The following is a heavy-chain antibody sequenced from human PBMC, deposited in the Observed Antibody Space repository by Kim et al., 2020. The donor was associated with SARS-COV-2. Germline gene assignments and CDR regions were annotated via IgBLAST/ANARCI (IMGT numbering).Heavy chain of an antibody. CDR3: ARDRDGYKSFDF. J-gene: IGHJ4*02. CDR1: GFTFSDNY. CDR2: INSSGRT. D-gene: IGHD5-12*01. Sequence: GGSLRLSCAASGFTFSDNYMTWIRQAQGQGLELLSDINSSGRTTYRDSVKGRFTISRDNGKNSMYLQMNSLRVEDTAVYYCARDRDGYKSFDFWGQGTLVTVSS. V-gene: IGHV3-11*06.